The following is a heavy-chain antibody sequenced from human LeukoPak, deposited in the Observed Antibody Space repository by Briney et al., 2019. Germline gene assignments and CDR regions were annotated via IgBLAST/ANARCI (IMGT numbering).Heavy chain of an antibody. CDR1: GRSITDNRYS. J-gene: IGHJ4*02. V-gene: IGHV4-39*01. Sequence: SETLSLAFSLSGRSITDNRYSWVWVRQSRGKGLEWTGSVNFSETTKYHPPVKSRPTFSIATTTHQSPLTLSGVTATDTAFYYCAGQDGVLDGYNSGDWDYFDYWGQGTLVTVSS. CDR3: AGQDGVLDGYNSGDWDYFDY. D-gene: IGHD5-24*01. CDR2: VNFSETT.